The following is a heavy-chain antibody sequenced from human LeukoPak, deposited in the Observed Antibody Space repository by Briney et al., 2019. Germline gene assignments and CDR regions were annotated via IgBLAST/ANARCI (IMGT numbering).Heavy chain of an antibody. V-gene: IGHV4-39*01. J-gene: IGHJ5*02. CDR1: AGSISSSSYY. CDR2: IYYSGST. CDR3: ASHYRLSYSSSWP. D-gene: IGHD6-13*01. Sequence: SETLSLTCTVSAGSISSSSYYWSWIRQHPGKGLEWIGSIYYSGSTYYNLSLKSRVTISVDTSKNQFSLKLSSVTAADTAVYYCASHYRLSYSSSWPWGQGTLVTVSS.